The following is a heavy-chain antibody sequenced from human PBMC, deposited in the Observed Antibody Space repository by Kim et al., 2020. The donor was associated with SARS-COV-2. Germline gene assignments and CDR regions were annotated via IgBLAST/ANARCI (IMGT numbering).Heavy chain of an antibody. Sequence: SETLSLTCTVSGGSVSSGSYYWSWIRQPPGKGLEWIGYIYYSGSTNYNPSLKSRVTISVDTSKNQFSLKLSAVTAADTAVYYCARGSRALFFGYWGQGTRVTGSS. J-gene: IGHJ4*02. CDR3: ARGSRALFFGY. D-gene: IGHD3-10*01. CDR1: GGSVSSGSYY. CDR2: IYYSGST. V-gene: IGHV4-61*01.